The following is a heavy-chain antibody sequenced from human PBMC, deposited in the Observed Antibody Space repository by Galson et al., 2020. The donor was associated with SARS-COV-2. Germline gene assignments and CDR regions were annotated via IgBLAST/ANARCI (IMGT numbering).Heavy chain of an antibody. D-gene: IGHD2-21*01. J-gene: IGHJ4*02. V-gene: IGHV3-11*01. CDR2: ISSGGSTT. Sequence: TGGSLRLSCAASGFTFSDNYMSWIRQAPGKGLEWVSYISSGGSTTDYADSVRGRFTISRDNAKNSLYLEMNSLRAEDTAIYYCARDQGVMVITLEDAHSDYWGQGTLVTVSS. CDR3: ARDQGVMVITLEDAHSDY. CDR1: GFTFSDNY.